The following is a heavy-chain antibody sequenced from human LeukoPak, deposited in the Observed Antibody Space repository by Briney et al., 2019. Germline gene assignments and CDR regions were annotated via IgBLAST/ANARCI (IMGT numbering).Heavy chain of an antibody. D-gene: IGHD2-15*01. V-gene: IGHV3-7*01. CDR1: GFTFSSYW. J-gene: IGHJ5*02. CDR3: AREGCSGGSCYSFWFDP. CDR2: IKQDGSEE. Sequence: GGSLRLSCAASGFTFSSYWMSWVRQAPGKGLEWVANIKQDGSEEYYVDSVKGRFTISRENAKNSLYLQMNSLRAEDTAVYYCAREGCSGGSCYSFWFDPWGQGTLVTVSS.